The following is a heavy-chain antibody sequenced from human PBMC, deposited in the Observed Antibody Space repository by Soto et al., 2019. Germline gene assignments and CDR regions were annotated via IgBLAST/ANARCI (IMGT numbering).Heavy chain of an antibody. J-gene: IGHJ3*02. D-gene: IGHD3-22*01. Sequence: GGSLRLSCAASGFTFSSYAMHWVRQAPGKGLEWVAVISYDGSNKYYADSVKGRFTISRDNSKNTLYLQMNSLRAEDTAVYYCAREGPDSSGVNLSFDIWGQGTMVTVSS. CDR3: AREGPDSSGVNLSFDI. CDR2: ISYDGSNK. CDR1: GFTFSSYA. V-gene: IGHV3-30-3*01.